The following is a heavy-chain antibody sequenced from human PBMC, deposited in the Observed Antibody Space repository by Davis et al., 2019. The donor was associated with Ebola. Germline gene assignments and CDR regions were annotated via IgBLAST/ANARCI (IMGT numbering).Heavy chain of an antibody. Sequence: GGSLRLSCAASGFTLRSYWLHWVRHAPGKGLEWVSSISSSSSYIYYADSVKGRFTITRDNAKNALYLQMNSLRAEDTAVYYCARAVGVWFRALLRTYYFDYWGQGTLVTVSS. CDR2: ISSSSSYI. V-gene: IGHV3-21*01. CDR3: ARAVGVWFRALLRTYYFDY. CDR1: GFTLRSYW. J-gene: IGHJ4*02. D-gene: IGHD3-10*01.